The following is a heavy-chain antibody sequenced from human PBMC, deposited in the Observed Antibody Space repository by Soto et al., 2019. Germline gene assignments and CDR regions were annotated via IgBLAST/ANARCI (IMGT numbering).Heavy chain of an antibody. V-gene: IGHV4-31*03. Sequence: QVQLQESGPGLVKPSQTLSLTCTVSGGSISSGGYYWSWIRQHPGKGLEWIGYIYYSGSTYYNPSLKSRVTISVDTSKNQFSLKLSSVTAADTAVYYCARDRGYYGSGSHYYCYYGMDVWGQGTTVTVSS. J-gene: IGHJ6*02. CDR3: ARDRGYYGSGSHYYCYYGMDV. CDR1: GGSISSGGYY. CDR2: IYYSGST. D-gene: IGHD3-10*01.